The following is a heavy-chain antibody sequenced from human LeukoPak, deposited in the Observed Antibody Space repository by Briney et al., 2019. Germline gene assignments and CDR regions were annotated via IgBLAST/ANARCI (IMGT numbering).Heavy chain of an antibody. CDR1: GFTFRAYG. CDR3: VSVIYQWPR. CDR2: LQYDGSNK. Sequence: GGSLRLSCAASGFTFRAYGMHWARQAPGKGLEWVAYLQYDGSNKQYADSVKGRFSISRDNSKNILYLQMNSLRAEDTAVYYCVSVIYQWPRWGQGTLVTVSS. D-gene: IGHD2/OR15-2a*01. J-gene: IGHJ4*02. V-gene: IGHV3-30*02.